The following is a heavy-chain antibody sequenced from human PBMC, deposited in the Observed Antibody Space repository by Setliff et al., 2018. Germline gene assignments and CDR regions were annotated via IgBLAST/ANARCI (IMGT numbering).Heavy chain of an antibody. CDR2: VYYSNSGAT. CDR1: GGSMSRSNFY. J-gene: IGHJ5*02. CDR3: ATLPYSSGPLHDH. V-gene: IGHV4-39*01. D-gene: IGHD6-19*01. Sequence: PSETLSLTCIVSGGSMSRSNFYWGWIRQSPGKGEEYIGSVYYSNSGATYNNPSLKGRVTISLDTSKNQFSLKLSSVIAADTAVYYCATLPYSSGPLHDHWGQGIMVTVSS.